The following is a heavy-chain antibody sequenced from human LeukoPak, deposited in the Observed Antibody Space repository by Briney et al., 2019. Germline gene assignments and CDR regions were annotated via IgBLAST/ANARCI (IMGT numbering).Heavy chain of an antibody. Sequence: PSETLSLTCTVSGGSISSYYWSWIRQPPGKGLEWIGYIYYSGSTNYNPSLKSRVTISVDTSKNQFSLKLSSVTAADTAVYYCARDRSGSYYPDAFDIWGQGTMVTVSS. CDR3: ARDRSGSYYPDAFDI. CDR2: IYYSGST. V-gene: IGHV4-59*12. J-gene: IGHJ3*02. D-gene: IGHD1-26*01. CDR1: GGSISSYY.